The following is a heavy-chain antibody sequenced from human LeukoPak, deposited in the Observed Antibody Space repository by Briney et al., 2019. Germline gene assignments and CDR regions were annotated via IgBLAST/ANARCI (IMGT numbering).Heavy chain of an antibody. CDR1: GFTFRDYG. D-gene: IGHD1-1*01. V-gene: IGHV3-23*01. J-gene: IGHJ4*02. Sequence: GGSLRLSCAASGFTFRDYGMGWVRQAPGKGLEWVSGISGSGSSTYYADSVKGRFTISRGNSKNTMYVQMNSLRAEDTALYYCATRTGASPYYFDYWGQGILVTVSS. CDR3: ATRTGASPYYFDY. CDR2: ISGSGSST.